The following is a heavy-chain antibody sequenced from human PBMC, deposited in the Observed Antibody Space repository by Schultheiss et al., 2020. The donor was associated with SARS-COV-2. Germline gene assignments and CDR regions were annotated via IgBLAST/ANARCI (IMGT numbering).Heavy chain of an antibody. J-gene: IGHJ6*02. CDR2: INHSGST. Sequence: SETLSLTCAVSGGSISSSNWWSWVRQPPGKGLEWIGEINHSGSTNYNPSLKSRVTISVDTSKNQFSLKLSSVTAADTAVYYCAKDTDYYYGMDVWGQGTTVTVSS. V-gene: IGHV4-4*02. CDR3: AKDTDYYYGMDV. CDR1: GGSISSSNW.